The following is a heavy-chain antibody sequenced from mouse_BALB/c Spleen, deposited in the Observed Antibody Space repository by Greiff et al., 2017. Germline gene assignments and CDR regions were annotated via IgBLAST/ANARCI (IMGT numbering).Heavy chain of an antibody. Sequence: EVNVVESGGGLVKPGGSLKLSCAASGFTFSSYAMSWVRQTPEKRLEWVATISSGGSYTYYPDSVKGRFTISRDNAKNTLYLQMSSLRSEDTAMYYCARPATSYYFDYWGQGTTLTVSS. CDR3: ARPATSYYFDY. J-gene: IGHJ2*01. CDR2: ISSGGSYT. CDR1: GFTFSSYA. D-gene: IGHD1-2*01. V-gene: IGHV5-9-3*01.